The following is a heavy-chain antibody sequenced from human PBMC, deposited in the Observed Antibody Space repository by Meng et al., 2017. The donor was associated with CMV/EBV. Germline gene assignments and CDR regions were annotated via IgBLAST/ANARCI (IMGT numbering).Heavy chain of an antibody. CDR1: GYTFTGYY. Sequence: ASVKVSCKASGYTFTGYYMHWVRQAPGQGLEWMGWINPNSGGTNYARKFQGRVTMTRDTSISTAYMELSRLRSDDTAVYYCARDWVVPAALDYWGQGTLVTVSS. V-gene: IGHV1-2*02. D-gene: IGHD2-2*01. J-gene: IGHJ4*02. CDR3: ARDWVVPAALDY. CDR2: INPNSGGT.